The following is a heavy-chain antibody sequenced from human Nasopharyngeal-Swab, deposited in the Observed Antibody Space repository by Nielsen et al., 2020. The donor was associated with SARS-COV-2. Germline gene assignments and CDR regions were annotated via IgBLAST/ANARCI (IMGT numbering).Heavy chain of an antibody. J-gene: IGHJ1*01. V-gene: IGHV3-11*04. CDR2: ISSSSSTI. D-gene: IGHD3-3*01. CDR1: GFTFSDYY. Sequence: GGSLRLSCAASGFTFSDYYMSWIRQAPGKGLEWVSYISSSSSTIYYADSVKGRFTISRDNAKNSLYLQMNSLRAEDTAVYYCARTYYDFWSGYLEEYFQHWGQGTLVTVSS. CDR3: ARTYYDFWSGYLEEYFQH.